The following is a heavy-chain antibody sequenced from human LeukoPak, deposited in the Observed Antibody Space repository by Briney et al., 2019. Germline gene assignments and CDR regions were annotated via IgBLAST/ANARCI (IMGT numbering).Heavy chain of an antibody. D-gene: IGHD3-22*01. CDR1: GFTFDDYA. J-gene: IGHJ3*02. Sequence: HPGGSLRLSCAASGFTFDDYAMHWVRQAPGKGLEWVSGISWNSGSIGYADSVKGRFTISRDNAKNSLYLQMNSLRAEDTALYYCAKDIGYYYDSSGYNAFDIWGQGTMVTVSS. CDR2: ISWNSGSI. V-gene: IGHV3-9*01. CDR3: AKDIGYYYDSSGYNAFDI.